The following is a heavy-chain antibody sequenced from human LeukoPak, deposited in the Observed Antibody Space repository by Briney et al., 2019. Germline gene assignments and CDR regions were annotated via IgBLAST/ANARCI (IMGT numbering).Heavy chain of an antibody. CDR1: GFTFSSYW. V-gene: IGHV3-7*04. D-gene: IGHD3-16*01. Sequence: GGSLRLSCAASGFTFSSYWMSWVRQAPGKGLEWVANINRDGRETHSVDSVKGRFTVSRDNARNSLYLQMNSLRAEDTAVYYCARDQTGQAWVYWGQGTLVTVSS. J-gene: IGHJ4*02. CDR2: INRDGRET. CDR3: ARDQTGQAWVY.